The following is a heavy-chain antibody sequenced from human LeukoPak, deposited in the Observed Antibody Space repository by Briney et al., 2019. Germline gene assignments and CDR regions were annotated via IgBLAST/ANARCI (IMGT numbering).Heavy chain of an antibody. CDR3: AKTPGHGFYYFDY. CDR2: ISGSGGST. CDR1: GFTFSSYA. V-gene: IGHV3-23*01. J-gene: IGHJ4*02. Sequence: GGSLRLSCAASGFTFSSYAMSWVRQAPGKGLEWVSAISGSGGSTYYADSVKGRFTISRDNSKNTLYLQMNGLRAEDTAVYYCAKTPGHGFYYFDYWGQGTLVTVSS. D-gene: IGHD2/OR15-2a*01.